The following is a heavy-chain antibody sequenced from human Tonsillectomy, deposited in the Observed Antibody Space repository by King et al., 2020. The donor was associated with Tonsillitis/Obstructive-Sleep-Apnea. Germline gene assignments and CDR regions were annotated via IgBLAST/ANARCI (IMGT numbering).Heavy chain of an antibody. Sequence: QLVQSGAEVKKPGESLKISCQVSGYSFTTYWIGWVRQMPGKGLEWMGIIFPGDSDTRYSPSFQGQVTFSADKSISTAYLQWSSLKASDTAMYYCARPYYYDRSGYLNAFDVWGQGTMVTVSS. CDR1: GYSFTTYW. V-gene: IGHV5-51*01. D-gene: IGHD3-22*01. CDR3: ARPYYYDRSGYLNAFDV. CDR2: IFPGDSDT. J-gene: IGHJ3*01.